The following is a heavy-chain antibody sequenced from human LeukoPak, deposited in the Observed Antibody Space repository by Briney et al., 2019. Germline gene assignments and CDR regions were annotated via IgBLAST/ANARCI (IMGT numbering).Heavy chain of an antibody. CDR3: AKDRRHTVSGGYFDL. V-gene: IGHV3-9*01. J-gene: IGHJ2*01. CDR1: GFTFDDYA. D-gene: IGHD3-10*01. Sequence: GGSLRLSCAASGFTFDDYAMHWVRQAPGKGLEWVSGISWNSGHIGYADSVNGRFTISRDNAKNSLYLQTNSLRTEDTALYYCAKDRRHTVSGGYFDLWGRGTLVIVSS. CDR2: ISWNSGHI.